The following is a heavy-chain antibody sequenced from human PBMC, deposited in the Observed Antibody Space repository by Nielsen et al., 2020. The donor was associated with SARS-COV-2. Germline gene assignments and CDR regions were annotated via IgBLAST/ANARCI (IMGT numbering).Heavy chain of an antibody. D-gene: IGHD3-22*01. CDR1: GYTFTSYA. CDR3: ARETYYYDSSGYQDV. Sequence: ASVKVSCKASGYTFTSYAMNWVRQAPGQGLEWMGWINTNTGNPTYAQGFTGRFVFSLGTSVSTAYLQISSLKAEDTAVYYCARETYYYDSSGYQDVWGQGTTVTVSS. V-gene: IGHV7-4-1*02. CDR2: INTNTGNP. J-gene: IGHJ6*02.